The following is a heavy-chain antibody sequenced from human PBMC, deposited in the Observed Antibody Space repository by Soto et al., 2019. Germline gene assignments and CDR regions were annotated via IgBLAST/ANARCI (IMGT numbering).Heavy chain of an antibody. Sequence: QVQLVESGGGVVQPGRSLRLSCEASGFTFSSYAMHWVRQAPGKGLEWVAVISYDGSNKYYADSVKGRFTISRDNSKNTLYLQMNSLRAEDTAVYYCARGSHDYGDYGLPAHFDYWGQGTLVTVSS. CDR1: GFTFSSYA. CDR3: ARGSHDYGDYGLPAHFDY. V-gene: IGHV3-30-3*01. J-gene: IGHJ4*02. CDR2: ISYDGSNK. D-gene: IGHD4-17*01.